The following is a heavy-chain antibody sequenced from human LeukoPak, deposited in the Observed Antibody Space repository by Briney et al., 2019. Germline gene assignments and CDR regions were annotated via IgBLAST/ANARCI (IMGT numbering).Heavy chain of an antibody. CDR1: GFTVSSNY. V-gene: IGHV3-66*01. CDR2: IYSGGST. Sequence: PGGSLRLSCAASGFTVSSNYMSWVRQAPGKGLEWVSVIYSGGSTYYADSVKGRFTISRDNSKNTLYLQMNSLRAEDTAVYYCARALSGDSSGYDYWGQGTLVTVSS. CDR3: ARALSGDSSGYDY. D-gene: IGHD3-22*01. J-gene: IGHJ4*02.